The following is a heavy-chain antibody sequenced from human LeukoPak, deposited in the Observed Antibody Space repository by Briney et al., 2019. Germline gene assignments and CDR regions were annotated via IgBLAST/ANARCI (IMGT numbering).Heavy chain of an antibody. Sequence: PGGSLRLSCAASGFSVSDYYMNWVRQVPGKGLEWVSGITWNGDKTGYADSVRGRFAISRDNTKKSLYLQMSSLRAEDTALYYCARDPFCSSSTGCYFEDWFDPWGPGTLVTVSS. J-gene: IGHJ5*02. V-gene: IGHV3-20*04. CDR2: ITWNGDKT. CDR3: ARDPFCSSSTGCYFEDWFDP. D-gene: IGHD2-2*01. CDR1: GFSVSDYY.